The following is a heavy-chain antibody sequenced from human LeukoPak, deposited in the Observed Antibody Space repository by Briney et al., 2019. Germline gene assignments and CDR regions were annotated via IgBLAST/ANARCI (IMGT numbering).Heavy chain of an antibody. CDR3: AKRGDSGSHLYFDN. Sequence: GRSLRLSCAASEFTFSSYAMHWVRQAPGKGLEWVAVISYDGSNKYYADSVKGRFTISRDNSKNTLYLQMNSLRGDDTAVYYCAKRGDSGSHLYFDNWDQGTLDCVSS. D-gene: IGHD3-10*01. CDR2: ISYDGSNK. J-gene: IGHJ4*02. V-gene: IGHV3-30*18. CDR1: EFTFSSYA.